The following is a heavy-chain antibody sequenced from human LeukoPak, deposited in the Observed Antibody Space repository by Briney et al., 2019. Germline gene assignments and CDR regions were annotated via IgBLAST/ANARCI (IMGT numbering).Heavy chain of an antibody. CDR1: GYTFTSYA. V-gene: IGHV7-4-1*02. D-gene: IGHD2-2*01. CDR2: INTNTGSP. CDR3: ACYDCGDY. Sequence: ASVKVSCKASGYTFTSYAMNWVRRVPGQGLEWMGWINTNTGSPTYAQAFTGRFVFSLDTSVSTAYLQISSLKTEDTAVYYCACYDCGDYWGQGTLVTVSS. J-gene: IGHJ4*02.